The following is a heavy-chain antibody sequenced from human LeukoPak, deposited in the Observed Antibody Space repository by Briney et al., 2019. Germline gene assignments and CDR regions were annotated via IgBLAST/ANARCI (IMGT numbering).Heavy chain of an antibody. V-gene: IGHV4-59*12. J-gene: IGHJ3*02. Sequence: SETLSLTCTVSGGSISSYYWSWIRQPPGKGLEWIGYIYYSGSTNYNPSLKSRVTISVDTSKNQFSLKLSSVTAADTAVYYCARGSKLRYFDIRRSAFDIWGQGTMVTVSS. CDR1: GGSISSYY. CDR3: ARGSKLRYFDIRRSAFDI. CDR2: IYYSGST. D-gene: IGHD3-9*01.